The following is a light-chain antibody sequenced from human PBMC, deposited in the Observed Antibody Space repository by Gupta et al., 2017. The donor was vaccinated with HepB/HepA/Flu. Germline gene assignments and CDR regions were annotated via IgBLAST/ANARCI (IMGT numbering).Light chain of an antibody. V-gene: IGLV6-57*03. J-gene: IGLJ2*01. CDR2: EDN. Sequence: NFMLTQPHSVSESPGKTVTISCTRSSGSIASNYVQWYQQRPGSAPTTVIYEDNQRPSGVPDRFSGSIDSSSNSASLTISGLKTEDEADDYCQSYDSGSVVFGGGTKLTVL. CDR3: QSYDSGSVV. CDR1: SGSIASNY.